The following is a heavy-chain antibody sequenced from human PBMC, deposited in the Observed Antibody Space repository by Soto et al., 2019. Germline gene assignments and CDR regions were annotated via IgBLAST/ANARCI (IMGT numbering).Heavy chain of an antibody. CDR3: ARGNKGPGHYGPGSQGWYGP. Sequence: QVQLVQSGAEVKKPGSSVKVSCKVSGGTFSSHAINWLRQAPGQGLEWMGVIIPVTDTPNNEEKFQGRVTITADKSTTTVYMELSSLTFDDTAVYFCARGNKGPGHYGPGSQGWYGPWGQGTLVTVSS. J-gene: IGHJ5*02. D-gene: IGHD3-10*01. V-gene: IGHV1-69*06. CDR2: IIPVTDTP. CDR1: GGTFSSHA.